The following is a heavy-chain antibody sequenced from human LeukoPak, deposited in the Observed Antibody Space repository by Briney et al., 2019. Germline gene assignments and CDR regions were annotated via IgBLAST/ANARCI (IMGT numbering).Heavy chain of an antibody. CDR2: ISGSGGST. V-gene: IGHV3-23*01. J-gene: IGHJ2*01. CDR3: AKVGPSKDYGDYWGHWYFDL. D-gene: IGHD4-17*01. CDR1: GFTFSSYA. Sequence: QSGGSLRLSCAASGFTFSSYAMSWVRQAPGKGLEWVSAISGSGGSTYYADSVKGWFTISRDNSKNTLYLQMNSLRAEDTAVYYCAKVGPSKDYGDYWGHWYFDLWGRGTLVTVSS.